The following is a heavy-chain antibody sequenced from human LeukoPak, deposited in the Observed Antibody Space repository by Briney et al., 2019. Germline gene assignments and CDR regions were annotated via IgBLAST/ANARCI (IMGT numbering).Heavy chain of an antibody. J-gene: IGHJ4*02. D-gene: IGHD3-3*01. CDR1: GCTFSSYA. V-gene: IGHV1-69*05. CDR2: IIPIFGTA. CDR3: AGARITIFGVVSLFGY. Sequence: SAMVPCKASGCTFSSYAISRVRQAPGQGLEVKGRIIPIFGTANYPQKLQGRLTITTYESTTTPYMGLSRLRSVDTGVYYCAGARITIFGVVSLFGYWGQGTLVTISS.